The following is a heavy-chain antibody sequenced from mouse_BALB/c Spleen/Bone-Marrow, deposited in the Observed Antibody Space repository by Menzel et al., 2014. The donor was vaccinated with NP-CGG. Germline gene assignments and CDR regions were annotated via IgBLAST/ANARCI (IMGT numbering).Heavy chain of an antibody. Sequence: EVQGVESGPSLVKPSQTLSLTCSVTGDSITSSYWNWIRKFPGNKLEYMGYISYSGNAYYNPSFKSRISLTRDTSKNQYFLQLNSVTTEDTATYFCARGNGYHFDYWGQGTTLTVSS. V-gene: IGHV3-8*02. CDR3: ARGNGYHFDY. CDR2: ISYSGNA. J-gene: IGHJ2*01. CDR1: GDSITSSY. D-gene: IGHD1-2*01.